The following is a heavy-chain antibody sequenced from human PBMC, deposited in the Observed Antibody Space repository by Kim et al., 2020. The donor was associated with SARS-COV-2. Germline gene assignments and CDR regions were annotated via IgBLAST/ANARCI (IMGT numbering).Heavy chain of an antibody. CDR3: TTLRFLEWLPHGMDV. D-gene: IGHD3-3*01. J-gene: IGHJ6*02. Sequence: GGSLRLSCAASGFTFSNAWMSWVRQAPGKGLEWVGRIKSKTDGGTTDYAAPVKGRFTISRDDSKNTLYLQMNSLKTEDTAVYYCTTLRFLEWLPHGMDVWGQGTTVTVSS. CDR1: GFTFSNAW. V-gene: IGHV3-15*01. CDR2: IKSKTDGGTT.